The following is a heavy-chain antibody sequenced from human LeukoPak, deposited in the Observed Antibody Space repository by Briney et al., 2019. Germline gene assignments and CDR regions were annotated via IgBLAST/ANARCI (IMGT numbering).Heavy chain of an antibody. Sequence: GGSLRLSCAASGFTFSNYGMGWVRQAPGKGLEWVSAISKSGGDTFYADSVKGRFTISRDNSKNTLYLQMNSLRAEDTAVYYCAKPYYYDSSGYSHTDYWGQGTLVTVSS. CDR3: AKPYYYDSSGYSHTDY. CDR1: GFTFSNYG. V-gene: IGHV3-23*01. J-gene: IGHJ4*02. D-gene: IGHD3-22*01. CDR2: ISKSGGDT.